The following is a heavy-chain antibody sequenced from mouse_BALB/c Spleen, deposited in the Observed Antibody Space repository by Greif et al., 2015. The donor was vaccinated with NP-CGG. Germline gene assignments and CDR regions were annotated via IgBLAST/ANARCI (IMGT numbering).Heavy chain of an antibody. Sequence: LVESGGGLVQPGGSRKLSCAASGFTFSSFGMHWVRQAPEKGLEWVAYISSGSSTIYYADTVKGRFTISRDNPKNTLFLQMTSLRSEDTAMYYCASSQLGHFDYWGQGTTLTVSS. CDR1: GFTFSSFG. CDR2: ISSGSSTI. CDR3: ASSQLGHFDY. J-gene: IGHJ2*01. D-gene: IGHD4-1*02. V-gene: IGHV5-17*02.